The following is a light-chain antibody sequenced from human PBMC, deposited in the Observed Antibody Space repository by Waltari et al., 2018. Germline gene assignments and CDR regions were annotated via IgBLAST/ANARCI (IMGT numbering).Light chain of an antibody. V-gene: IGKV1-39*01. CDR1: QSISIY. CDR2: AVS. J-gene: IGKJ1*01. Sequence: DIQMTQSPSSLSASVGASVTITCRASQSISIYLNWYQQKPGKAPKLLISAVSSLQSGVPSRFSGSGSGTEFALTISSLQPEDCATYYCQQSSRTPPWTFGQGTQVEIK. CDR3: QQSSRTPPWT.